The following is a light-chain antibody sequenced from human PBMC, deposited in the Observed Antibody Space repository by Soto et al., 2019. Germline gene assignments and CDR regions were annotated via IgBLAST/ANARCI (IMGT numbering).Light chain of an antibody. CDR1: QSISSW. J-gene: IGKJ2*01. V-gene: IGKV1-5*01. CDR3: EQYNSYQYT. Sequence: DIQMTQSPSTLSASVGDRVTITCRASQSISSWLAWDQQKPGKAPKLLIYDASSLESGVPSRISGSGSGTEFTRTISSLQPDDFATYYGEQYNSYQYTFGQGTKLEIK. CDR2: DAS.